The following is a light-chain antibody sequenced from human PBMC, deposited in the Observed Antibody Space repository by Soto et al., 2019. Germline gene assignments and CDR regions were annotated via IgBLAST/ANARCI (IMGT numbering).Light chain of an antibody. CDR1: GCSIASNY. Sequence: NFMLTQPHSVSESPGKTVTISCTRSGCSIASNYVQWYQQRPGSAPTTVIYEDNQRPSGVPDRFSGSIDTSSNSASLTISGLKTEDEADYYCQSYDNSNNWVFXGGTKVTVL. J-gene: IGLJ3*02. CDR3: QSYDNSNNWV. CDR2: EDN. V-gene: IGLV6-57*04.